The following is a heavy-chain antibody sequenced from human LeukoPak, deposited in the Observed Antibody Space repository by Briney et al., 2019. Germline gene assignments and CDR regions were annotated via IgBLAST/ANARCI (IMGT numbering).Heavy chain of an antibody. Sequence: PGGSLRLSCSASAFTFSSYGMTWVRQAPGKGLEWVATIKEDGSDKYYVDSVRGRFTISRDNAENSLYLQMNSLRAEDTALYYCVRDGIRDIPGVITIRYDYWGQGTLVTVSS. CDR1: AFTFSSYG. V-gene: IGHV3-7*05. CDR3: VRDGIRDIPGVITIRYDY. J-gene: IGHJ4*02. D-gene: IGHD3-10*01. CDR2: IKEDGSDK.